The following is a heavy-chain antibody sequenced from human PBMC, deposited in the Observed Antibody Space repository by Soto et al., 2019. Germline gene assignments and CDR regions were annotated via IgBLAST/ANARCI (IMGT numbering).Heavy chain of an antibody. CDR3: ARGSLLDIVVVVAATSIDY. J-gene: IGHJ4*02. Sequence: GGSLRLSCAASGFTFSSYSMNWVRQAPGKGLEWVSSISSSSSYIYYADSVKGRFTISRDNAKNSLYLQMNSLRAEDTAVYYCARGSLLDIVVVVAATSIDYWGQGTLVTVSS. V-gene: IGHV3-21*01. CDR1: GFTFSSYS. CDR2: ISSSSSYI. D-gene: IGHD2-15*01.